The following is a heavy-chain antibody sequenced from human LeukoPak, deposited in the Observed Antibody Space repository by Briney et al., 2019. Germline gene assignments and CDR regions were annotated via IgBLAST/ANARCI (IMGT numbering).Heavy chain of an antibody. CDR3: ARDTHYYGSGSYCDY. CDR1: GGTFISYA. Sequence: SVKVSCKASGGTFISYAISWVRQAPGQGLEWMGRISPIFGTANYAQKFQGRGTITTDESKSTAYMELSSLRSEDTAVYYCARDTHYYGSGSYCDYWGQGTLVTVSS. D-gene: IGHD3-10*01. CDR2: ISPIFGTA. V-gene: IGHV1-69*05. J-gene: IGHJ4*02.